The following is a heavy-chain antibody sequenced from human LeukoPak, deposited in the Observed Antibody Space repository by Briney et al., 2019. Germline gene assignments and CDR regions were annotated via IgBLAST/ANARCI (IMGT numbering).Heavy chain of an antibody. CDR2: ISSSSSYI. D-gene: IGHD5-24*01. V-gene: IGHV3-21*01. J-gene: IGHJ4*02. CDR1: GFTFSSYS. Sequence: GSLRLSCAASGFTFSSYSMNWVRQAPWKGLEWVSSISSSSSYIYYADSVKGRFTISRDNAKNSLYLQMNSLRAEDTAVYYCARAVGYNGFLDYWGQGTLVTVSS. CDR3: ARAVGYNGFLDY.